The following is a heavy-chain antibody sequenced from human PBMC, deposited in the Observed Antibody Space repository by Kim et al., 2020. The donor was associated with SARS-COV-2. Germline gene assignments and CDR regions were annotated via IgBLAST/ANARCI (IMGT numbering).Heavy chain of an antibody. D-gene: IGHD2-2*02. CDR3: AKEKELYQLLYGGPFDY. CDR2: ISYDGSNK. CDR1: GFTFSSYG. J-gene: IGHJ4*02. V-gene: IGHV3-30*18. Sequence: GGSLRLSCAASGFTFSSYGMHWVRQAPGKGLEWVAVISYDGSNKYYADSVKGRFTISRDNSKNTLYLQMNSLRAEDTAVYYCAKEKELYQLLYGGPFDYWGQGTLVTVSS.